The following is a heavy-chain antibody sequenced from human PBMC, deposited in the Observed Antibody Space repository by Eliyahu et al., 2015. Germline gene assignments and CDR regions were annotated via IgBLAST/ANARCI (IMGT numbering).Heavy chain of an antibody. CDR2: ISSSSSAI. CDR3: ARDSRGYDLLTGYYATYFDY. V-gene: IGHV3-48*01. CDR1: GXXFXXYN. Sequence: EXQLVESGGGLVQPGGSLRLSCAASGXXFXXYNFXWVRQAPGKGLEWVSYISSSSSAIYYADSVKGRFTISRDDAKNSLCLQMNSLRAEDTALYYCARDSRGYDLLTGYYATYFDYWGQGTLVTVSS. D-gene: IGHD3-9*01. J-gene: IGHJ4*02.